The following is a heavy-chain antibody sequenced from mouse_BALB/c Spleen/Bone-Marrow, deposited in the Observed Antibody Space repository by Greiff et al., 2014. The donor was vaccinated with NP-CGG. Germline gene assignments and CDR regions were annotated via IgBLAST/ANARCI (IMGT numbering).Heavy chain of an antibody. CDR1: GYTFTDYY. Sequence: VQLQQSGPELVKPGASVKISCKASGYTFTDYYINWVKQKPGQGLEWIGWIYPRSGNTKYNEKFKGKATLTVDTSSSTAYMQLSSLTSEDTAVYFCARSPYYGNYDDYWGQGTTLTVSS. CDR2: IYPRSGNT. CDR3: ARSPYYGNYDDY. J-gene: IGHJ2*01. V-gene: IGHV1-84*02. D-gene: IGHD2-10*01.